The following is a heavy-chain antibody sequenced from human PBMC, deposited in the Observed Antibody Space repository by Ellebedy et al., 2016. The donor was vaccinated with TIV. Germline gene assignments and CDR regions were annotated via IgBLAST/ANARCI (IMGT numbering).Heavy chain of an antibody. CDR3: ARAVGGSSSL. Sequence: GESLKISCAASGFTLSSYWMSWVRQAPGKGLEWVANINQDGSEKYYVASVKGRFSISRDNAKNSLYLQMNSLRAEDTAVYYCARAVGGSSSLWGQGTLVTVSS. J-gene: IGHJ4*02. CDR1: GFTLSSYW. V-gene: IGHV3-7*03. CDR2: INQDGSEK. D-gene: IGHD6-13*01.